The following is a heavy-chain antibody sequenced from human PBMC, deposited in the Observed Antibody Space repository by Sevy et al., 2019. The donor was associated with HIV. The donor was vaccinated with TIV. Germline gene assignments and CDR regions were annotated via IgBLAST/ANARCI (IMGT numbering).Heavy chain of an antibody. Sequence: GGFLRLSCAASGFTVSSSFMSWVRQAPGKGLEWVSVIYSDGSTYYEDSVKGKFTISRDNSKNTLYLQINSLRAEDTAVYPYAREDRGSTWNSYYFDYWGQGILVTVSS. CDR3: AREDRGSTWNSYYFDY. V-gene: IGHV3-66*01. D-gene: IGHD3-10*01. J-gene: IGHJ4*02. CDR2: IYSDGST. CDR1: GFTVSSSF.